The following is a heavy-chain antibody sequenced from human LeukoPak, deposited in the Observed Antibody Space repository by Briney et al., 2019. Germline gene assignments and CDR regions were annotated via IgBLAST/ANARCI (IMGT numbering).Heavy chain of an antibody. D-gene: IGHD6-19*01. V-gene: IGHV1-69*13. CDR2: IIPIFGTA. CDR3: ARASRPIAVAGTPFDY. Sequence: SVKVSCKASGGTFSSCAISWVRQAPGRGLEWIGGIIPIFGTANYAQKFQGRVTITADESTSTAYMELSSLRSEDTAVYYCARASRPIAVAGTPFDYWGQGTLVTVSS. J-gene: IGHJ4*02. CDR1: GGTFSSCA.